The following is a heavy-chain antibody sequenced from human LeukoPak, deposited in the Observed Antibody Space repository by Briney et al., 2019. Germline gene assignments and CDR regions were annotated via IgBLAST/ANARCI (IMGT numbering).Heavy chain of an antibody. D-gene: IGHD3-10*01. V-gene: IGHV1-8*02. CDR3: ARGGGVSMVRGFYYYYGMDV. J-gene: IGHJ6*02. Sequence: ASVKVSCKASGYTFTGYYMHWVRQAPGQGLEWMGWMNPNSGSTGYAQKFQGRVTMTRNTSISTAYMELSSLRSEDTAVYYCARGGGVSMVRGFYYYYGMDVWGQGTTVTVSS. CDR1: GYTFTGYY. CDR2: MNPNSGST.